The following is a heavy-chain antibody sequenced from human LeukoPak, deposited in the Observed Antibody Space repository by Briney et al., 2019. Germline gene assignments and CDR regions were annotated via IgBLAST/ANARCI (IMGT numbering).Heavy chain of an antibody. CDR1: GGSISSYY. CDR2: IYYSGST. J-gene: IGHJ4*02. Sequence: SETLSLTCTVSGGSISSYYWSWIRQPPGKGLEWIGYIYYSGSTNYNPALKTRVTISVDTSKNQFSPKLGSVPAADTAVYYCARVASGYYEYYFDYWGQGTLVTVSS. CDR3: ARVASGYYEYYFDY. D-gene: IGHD3-3*01. V-gene: IGHV4-59*01.